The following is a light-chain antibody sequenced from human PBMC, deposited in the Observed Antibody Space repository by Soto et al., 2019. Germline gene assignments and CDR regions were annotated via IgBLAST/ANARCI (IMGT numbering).Light chain of an antibody. CDR3: LQYGRLPNT. CDR1: QSVTSSF. Sequence: IVLTQSPGTLSLSPGERATLSYRASQSVTSSFLAWYQQKPGQTPRLLIYDASSRATGIPDRFSGSGSGTDFTLTISRLEPEDFAVYYCLQYGRLPNTFGQGTKLEIE. J-gene: IGKJ2*01. CDR2: DAS. V-gene: IGKV3-20*01.